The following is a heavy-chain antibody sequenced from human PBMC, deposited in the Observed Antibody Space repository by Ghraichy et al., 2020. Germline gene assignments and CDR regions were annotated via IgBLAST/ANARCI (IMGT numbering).Heavy chain of an antibody. V-gene: IGHV3-64*02. CDR2: ISSNGGST. D-gene: IGHD2-2*01. J-gene: IGHJ4*02. Sequence: GGSLRLSCAASGFTFSSYAMHWVRQAPGKGLEYVSAISSNGGSTYYADSVKGRFTISRDNSKNTLYLQMGSLRAEDMAVYYCARGYQYFDYWGQGTLVTVSS. CDR3: ARGYQYFDY. CDR1: GFTFSSYA.